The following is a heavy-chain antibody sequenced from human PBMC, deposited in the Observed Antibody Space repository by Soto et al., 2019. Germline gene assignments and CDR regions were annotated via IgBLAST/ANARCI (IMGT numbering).Heavy chain of an antibody. CDR3: VRWGTDSRLNWFDP. D-gene: IGHD3-16*01. J-gene: IGHJ5*02. Sequence: QVQLQESGPGLVKPSETLSLTCVVSGASISSGNWWNWVRQSPGKGLEWIGEISFTGSTNYKPSLRSRATISADKSKNQFSLKLSAVTAADTAVYYCVRWGTDSRLNWFDPWGRGTQVIVSS. V-gene: IGHV4-4*02. CDR1: GASISSGNW. CDR2: ISFTGST.